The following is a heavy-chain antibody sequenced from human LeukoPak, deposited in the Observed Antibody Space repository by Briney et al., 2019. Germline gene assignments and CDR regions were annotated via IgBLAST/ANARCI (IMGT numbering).Heavy chain of an antibody. CDR2: INPNSGGT. CDR3: AREASIVGATFHLDY. J-gene: IGHJ4*02. D-gene: IGHD1-26*01. V-gene: IGHV1-2*02. Sequence: WINPNSGGTNYAQKFQGRVTMTRDTSISTAYMELSRLRSDDTAVYYCAREASIVGATFHLDYWGQGTLVTVSS.